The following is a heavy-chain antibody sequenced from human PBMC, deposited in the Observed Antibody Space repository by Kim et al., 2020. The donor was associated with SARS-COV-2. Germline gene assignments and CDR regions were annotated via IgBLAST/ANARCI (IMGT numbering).Heavy chain of an antibody. CDR2: INPSGGST. CDR3: ARHYFRLWGSYCYGAFDI. D-gene: IGHD3-16*02. CDR1: GYTFTNYY. J-gene: IGHJ3*02. Sequence: ASVKVSCKASGYTFTNYYLHWVRQAPGQGLEWMGKINPSGGSTSYAQKFQGRVIMSRVTSTSTVYLELNSLRSEDTAVYYCARHYFRLWGSYCYGAFDIWGQGTMVTVSS. V-gene: IGHV1-46*01.